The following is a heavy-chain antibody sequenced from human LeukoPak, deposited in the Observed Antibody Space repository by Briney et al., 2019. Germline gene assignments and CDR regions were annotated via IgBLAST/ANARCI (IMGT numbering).Heavy chain of an antibody. CDR3: ARFHDFWRTHNWFDP. D-gene: IGHD3-3*01. CDR2: INHSGST. V-gene: IGHV4-34*01. CDR1: GESFNSYY. Sequence: PSETLSLTCAVYGESFNSYYWSWIRQPPGKGLEWIGGINHSGSTNYNPSLKSRVTISIDTSKNQFSLKLNSVTAADTAVYYCARFHDFWRTHNWFDPWGQGTLVTVSS. J-gene: IGHJ5*02.